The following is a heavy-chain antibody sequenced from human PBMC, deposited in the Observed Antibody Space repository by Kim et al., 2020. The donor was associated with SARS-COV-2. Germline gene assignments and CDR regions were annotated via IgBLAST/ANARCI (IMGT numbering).Heavy chain of an antibody. J-gene: IGHJ4*02. CDR3: AKGHTETIGGIDY. CDR1: GFTFSNYA. Sequence: GGSLRLSCAASGFTFSNYAMRWVRQAPGMGLEWVSFICDSGGNTYYADSVKGRFTFSRDNSKNTLYLQMNSLRAEDTAIYYCAKGHTETIGGIDYWGQGALVTVSS. CDR2: ICDSGGNT. D-gene: IGHD1-26*01. V-gene: IGHV3-23*01.